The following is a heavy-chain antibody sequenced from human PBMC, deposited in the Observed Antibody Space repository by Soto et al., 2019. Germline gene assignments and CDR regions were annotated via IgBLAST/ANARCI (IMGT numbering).Heavy chain of an antibody. J-gene: IGHJ3*02. CDR1: GYTFTSYD. CDR3: ARYVADSSGQNDAFDI. Sequence: QVQLVQSGAEVKKPGASVKVSCKASGYTFTSYDINWVRQATGQGLEWMGWMNPNSGNTGYAQKFQGRVTMTRDTYMRAADMELSSLRSEDTAVYYCARYVADSSGQNDAFDIWGQGTMVTVSS. CDR2: MNPNSGNT. D-gene: IGHD6-19*01. V-gene: IGHV1-8*01.